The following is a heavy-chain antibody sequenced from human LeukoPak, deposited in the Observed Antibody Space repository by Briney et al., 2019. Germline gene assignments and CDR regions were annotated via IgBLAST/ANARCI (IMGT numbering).Heavy chain of an antibody. D-gene: IGHD3-22*01. CDR3: ARDRRRRTYYYDSSGYYFGDY. J-gene: IGHJ4*02. V-gene: IGHV3-30-3*01. CDR2: ISYDGSNK. Sequence: GRSLRLSCAASGFTFSSYAMHWVRQAPGKGREGVAVISYDGSNKYYADSVKGRFTISRDNSKNTLYLQMNSLRAEDTAVYYCARDRRRRTYYYDSSGYYFGDYWGQGTLVTVSS. CDR1: GFTFSSYA.